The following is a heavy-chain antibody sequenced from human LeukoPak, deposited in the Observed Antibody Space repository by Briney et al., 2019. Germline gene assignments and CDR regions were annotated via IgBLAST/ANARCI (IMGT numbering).Heavy chain of an antibody. CDR1: GFTFDDYA. J-gene: IGHJ4*02. CDR3: AKDDGDSVAGYFDY. D-gene: IGHD5/OR15-5a*01. CDR2: ISWNSGSI. Sequence: GRSLRLSCAASGFTFDDYAMHWVRQAPGKGLEWVPGISWNSGSIGYADSVKGRFTISRDNAKNSLYLQMNSLRAEDTALYYCAKDDGDSVAGYFDYWGQGTLVTVSS. V-gene: IGHV3-9*01.